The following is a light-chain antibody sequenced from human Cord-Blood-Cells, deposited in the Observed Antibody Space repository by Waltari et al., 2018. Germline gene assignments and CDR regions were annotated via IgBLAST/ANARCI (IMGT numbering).Light chain of an antibody. Sequence: ISCTGSSSNIGAGYDVHWYQQLPGTAPKLLIYGNSNRPSGVPDRFSGSKSGTSASLAITGLQAEDEADYYCQSYDSSLSGWVFGGGTKLTVL. J-gene: IGLJ3*02. CDR1: SSNIGAGYD. V-gene: IGLV1-40*01. CDR3: QSYDSSLSGWV. CDR2: GNS.